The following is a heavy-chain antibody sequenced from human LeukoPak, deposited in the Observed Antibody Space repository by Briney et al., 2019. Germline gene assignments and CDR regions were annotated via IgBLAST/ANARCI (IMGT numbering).Heavy chain of an antibody. D-gene: IGHD3-22*01. V-gene: IGHV3-23*01. CDR3: AKYYYDSSGYYYFDY. CDR2: ISGSGGST. J-gene: IGHJ4*02. Sequence: PGGSLRLYCAASGFTFSSYAMSWVRQAPGKGLEWVSAISGSGGSTYYADSVKGRFTISRDNSKNTLYLQMNSLRAEDTAVYYCAKYYYDSSGYYYFDYWGQGTLVTVSS. CDR1: GFTFSSYA.